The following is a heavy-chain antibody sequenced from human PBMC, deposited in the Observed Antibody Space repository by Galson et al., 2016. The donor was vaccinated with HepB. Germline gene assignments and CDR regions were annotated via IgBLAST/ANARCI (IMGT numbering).Heavy chain of an antibody. CDR1: GFTFDDYA. Sequence: SLRLSCAASGFTFDDYAMHWVRQAPGKGPEWVSLISWDGGSTYYADSVKGRFTISRDNSKNSLYLQMNSLRAEDTALYYCAKDIQRDSSSWYGGIYGMDVWGQGTTVTVSS. CDR3: AKDIQRDSSSWYGGIYGMDV. D-gene: IGHD6-13*01. V-gene: IGHV3-43D*03. CDR2: ISWDGGST. J-gene: IGHJ6*02.